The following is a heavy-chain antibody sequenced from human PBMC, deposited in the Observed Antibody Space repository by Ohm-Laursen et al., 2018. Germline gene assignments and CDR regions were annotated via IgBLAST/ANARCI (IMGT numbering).Heavy chain of an antibody. CDR3: AREWSGHYAIDY. D-gene: IGHD3-3*01. CDR2: ISNVVSVT. V-gene: IGHV3-48*01. CDR1: GFPFSAYS. J-gene: IGHJ4*02. Sequence: SLRLSCAASGFPFSAYSMNWVRQAPGKGLEWISYISNVVSVTWYADSVKGRFTVSRDNAKNSLYLQLNSLRAEDTAVYYCAREWSGHYAIDYWGQGTLVTVSS.